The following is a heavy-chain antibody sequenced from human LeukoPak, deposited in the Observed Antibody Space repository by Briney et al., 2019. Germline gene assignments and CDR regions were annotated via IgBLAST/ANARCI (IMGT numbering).Heavy chain of an antibody. CDR3: ARAARRELLNAFDI. D-gene: IGHD1-26*01. CDR1: GYTFTGYY. V-gene: IGHV1-2*02. CDR2: INPNSGGT. J-gene: IGHJ3*02. Sequence: ASVKVSCKASGYTFTGYYMHWVRQAPGQGLEWMGWINPNSGGTNYAQKFQGRVTMTRDTSTSTAYMELSRLRSDDTAVYYCARAARRELLNAFDIWGQGTMVTVSS.